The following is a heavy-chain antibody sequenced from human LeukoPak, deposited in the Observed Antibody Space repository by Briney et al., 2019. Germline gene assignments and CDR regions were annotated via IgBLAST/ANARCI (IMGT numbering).Heavy chain of an antibody. J-gene: IGHJ4*02. Sequence: SGGSLRLSCAASGFTFSSYGMHWVRQAPGKGLEWAAVISYDGSNKYYADSVKGRFTISRDNSKNTLYLQMNSLRAEDTAVYYCAKQPTIYDSGGYYFDYWGQGTLVTVSS. CDR3: AKQPTIYDSGGYYFDY. CDR2: ISYDGSNK. D-gene: IGHD3-22*01. CDR1: GFTFSSYG. V-gene: IGHV3-30*18.